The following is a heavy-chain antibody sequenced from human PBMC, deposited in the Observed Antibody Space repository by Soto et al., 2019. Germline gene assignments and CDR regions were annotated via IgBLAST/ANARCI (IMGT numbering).Heavy chain of an antibody. Sequence: QVQLVESGGGVVQPGRSLRLSCAASGFTFSSYGLHWVRQAPGKGLEWVAVISYDGSNKYYADSVKGRFTISRDNSKNTLYLQMNSLRAEDTAVYYCANVISGWYKGGGWGCFDYWGQGTLVTVSS. D-gene: IGHD6-19*01. J-gene: IGHJ4*02. V-gene: IGHV3-30*18. CDR3: ANVISGWYKGGGWGCFDY. CDR2: ISYDGSNK. CDR1: GFTFSSYG.